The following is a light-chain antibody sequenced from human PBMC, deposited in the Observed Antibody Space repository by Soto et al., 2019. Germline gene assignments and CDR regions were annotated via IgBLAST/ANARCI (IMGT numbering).Light chain of an antibody. V-gene: IGLV1-47*01. J-gene: IGLJ2*01. CDR3: TVWDDSLRGRL. CDR1: SSNIESNF. Sequence: QSVLTQPPSASGTPGQRVTISCSGSSSNIESNFVYWYQQFPGTAPRLHIYRNNQRPSGVPDRFSGSKSGTSASLAISALRSEDEGDYYCTVWDDSLRGRLFGGGTKVTVL. CDR2: RNN.